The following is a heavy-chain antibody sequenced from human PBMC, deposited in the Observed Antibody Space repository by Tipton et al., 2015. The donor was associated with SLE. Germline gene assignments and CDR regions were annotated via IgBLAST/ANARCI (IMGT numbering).Heavy chain of an antibody. CDR3: AKGSSSGWYLNWFDP. V-gene: IGHV3-21*04. J-gene: IGHJ5*02. D-gene: IGHD6-19*01. CDR1: GFTFSSYS. CDR2: ISSSSSYI. Sequence: AVSGFTFSSYSMNWVRQAPGKGLEWVSSISSSSSYIYYADSVKGRFTISRDNAKNSLYLQMNSLRAEDMALYYCAKGSSSGWYLNWFDPWGQGTLVTVSS.